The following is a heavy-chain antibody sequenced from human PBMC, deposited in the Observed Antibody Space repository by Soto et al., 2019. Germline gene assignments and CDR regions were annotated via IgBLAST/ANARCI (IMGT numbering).Heavy chain of an antibody. D-gene: IGHD1-20*01. Sequence: SETLSLTCTVSGGSISSYYWRWIRQPPGKGLEWIGYIYYSGGTNYNPSLKSRVTISVDTTKNQFPLKLSSVTGADPAVYYCARAGPLGITGTTHYYYYGMDVWGQGTTVTVSS. V-gene: IGHV4-59*01. CDR3: ARAGPLGITGTTHYYYYGMDV. CDR2: IYYSGGT. CDR1: GGSISSYY. J-gene: IGHJ6*02.